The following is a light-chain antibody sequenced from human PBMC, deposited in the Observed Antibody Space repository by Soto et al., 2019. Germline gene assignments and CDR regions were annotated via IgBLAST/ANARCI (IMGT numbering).Light chain of an antibody. CDR2: GAS. Sequence: IVLTQSPDYLSLSPGERATLSCRASQTVNRNLLAWYQQHPGQAPRLLIYGASSRASGIPDTFRGTVSGTDFTLTISRLEPEDFALYYCQHYASWETFGQGTKVEV. CDR1: QTVNRNL. CDR3: QHYASWET. J-gene: IGKJ1*01. V-gene: IGKV3-20*01.